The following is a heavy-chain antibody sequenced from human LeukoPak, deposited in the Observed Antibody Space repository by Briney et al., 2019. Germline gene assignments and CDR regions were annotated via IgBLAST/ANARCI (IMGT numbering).Heavy chain of an antibody. V-gene: IGHV3-48*04. CDR1: GFTFSSYS. Sequence: GGSLRLSCAASGFTFSSYSMTWVRQAPGKGLEWVSYISSSSSTIYYADSVKGRFTISRDNAKNSLYLQMNSLGAEDTAVYYCAREEKVVTAILDAFDIWGQGTMVTVSS. J-gene: IGHJ3*02. CDR3: AREEKVVTAILDAFDI. D-gene: IGHD2-21*02. CDR2: ISSSSSTI.